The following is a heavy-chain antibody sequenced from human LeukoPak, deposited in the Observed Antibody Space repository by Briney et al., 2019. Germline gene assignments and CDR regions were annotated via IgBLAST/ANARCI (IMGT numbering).Heavy chain of an antibody. CDR2: INSDGSST. CDR3: ARAGSTYYYGSGSYYPFDY. Sequence: PGGSLRLSCAASGFTFSSYWMHWVRQAPGKGLVWVSRINSDGSSTSYADSVKGRFTISRDNAKNTLYLQMNSLRAEDTAVYYCARAGSTYYYGSGSYYPFDYWGQGTLVTVSS. CDR1: GFTFSSYW. D-gene: IGHD3-10*01. V-gene: IGHV3-74*01. J-gene: IGHJ4*02.